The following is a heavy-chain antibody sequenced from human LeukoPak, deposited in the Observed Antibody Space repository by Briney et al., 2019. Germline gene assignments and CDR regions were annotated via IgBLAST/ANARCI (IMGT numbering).Heavy chain of an antibody. V-gene: IGHV4-31*03. CDR1: GGSIISGGHY. CDR3: ATSEWEYYYFDY. J-gene: IGHJ4*02. Sequence: PSETLSLTCSVSGGSIISGGHYWSWIRQSPGRGLEWIGHISCTGGTFFNPSLMGRVTLSLDTSKNLFSLNVNSVTAADTAVYYCATSEWEYYYFDYWGQGTLVTVSS. D-gene: IGHD1-26*01. CDR2: ISCTGGT.